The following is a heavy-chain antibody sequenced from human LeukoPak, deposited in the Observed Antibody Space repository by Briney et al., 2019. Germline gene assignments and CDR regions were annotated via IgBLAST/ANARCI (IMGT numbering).Heavy chain of an antibody. J-gene: IGHJ4*02. D-gene: IGHD2-8*02. CDR1: GFTVSSNY. Sequence: GGSLRLSCAASGFTVSSNYMSWVRQAPGKGLEWVSIINSGGSTYYADSVKGRFTISRDNSKNTLYLQMNSLRAEDTAIYYCATYRQVLLPFESWGQGTLVTVSS. CDR2: INSGGST. CDR3: ATYRQVLLPFES. V-gene: IGHV3-53*01.